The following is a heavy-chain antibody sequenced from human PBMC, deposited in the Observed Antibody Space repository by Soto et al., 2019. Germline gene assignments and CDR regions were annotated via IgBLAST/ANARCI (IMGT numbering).Heavy chain of an antibody. CDR3: ATAGLGVTGRTFGNY. J-gene: IGHJ4*02. CDR1: GYTLTELS. Sequence: ASVKVSCKVSGYTLTELSMHWVRQAPGKGLEWMGGFDPEDGETIYAQKFQGRVTMTEDTSTDTAYMELSSLRSEDTAVYYCATAGLGVTGRTFGNYWGQGTLVTVSS. V-gene: IGHV1-24*01. D-gene: IGHD7-27*01. CDR2: FDPEDGET.